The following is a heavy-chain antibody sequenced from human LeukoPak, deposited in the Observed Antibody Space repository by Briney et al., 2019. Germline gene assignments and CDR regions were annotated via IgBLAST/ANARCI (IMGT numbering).Heavy chain of an antibody. J-gene: IGHJ4*02. CDR3: WRSGLLRLDY. V-gene: IGHV4-34*01. D-gene: IGHD3-16*01. Sequence: PSETLSLTCTVYGGSFSGYYYSWIRNPPGKGLEWIGEINHRGSHNYNPSLKSRVNISVDRSKNHFSLKLTSGIGADEAVFYCWRSGLLRLDYWGQGTLVTVSS. CDR2: INHRGSH. CDR1: GGSFSGYY.